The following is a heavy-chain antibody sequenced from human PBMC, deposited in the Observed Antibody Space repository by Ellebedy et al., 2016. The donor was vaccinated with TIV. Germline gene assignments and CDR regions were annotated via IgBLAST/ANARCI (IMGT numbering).Heavy chain of an antibody. V-gene: IGHV3-23*01. CDR1: GFTFSTHA. D-gene: IGHD3-22*01. CDR3: AGDRMYFYDSSGSYKYYGMDV. J-gene: IGHJ6*02. CDR2: ISGSGGGT. Sequence: GGSLRLXXAASGFTFSTHAMSWVRQAPGKGLAWVSTISGSGGGTYYTDSLKGRFTISRDNSKNTLYLQMNSLGAEDTAVYYCAGDRMYFYDSSGSYKYYGMDVWGQGTTVTVSS.